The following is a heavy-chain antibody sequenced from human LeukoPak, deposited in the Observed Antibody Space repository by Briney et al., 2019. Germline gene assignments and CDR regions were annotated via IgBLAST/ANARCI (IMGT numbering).Heavy chain of an antibody. CDR1: GFTFDDYG. Sequence: GGSLRLSCAASGFTFDDYGMSWVRQAPGKGLEWVSSISTSSSYIYYADSVKGRFTISRDNAKNSLFLQMNSLRAEDTAVYYCASPVIEAAGTDYWGQGTLVTVSS. D-gene: IGHD6-13*01. J-gene: IGHJ4*02. CDR3: ASPVIEAAGTDY. CDR2: ISTSSSYI. V-gene: IGHV3-21*01.